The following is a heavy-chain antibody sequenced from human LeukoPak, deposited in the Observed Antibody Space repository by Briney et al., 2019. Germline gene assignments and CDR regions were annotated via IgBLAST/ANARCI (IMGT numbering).Heavy chain of an antibody. J-gene: IGHJ4*02. CDR2: MYYSGST. D-gene: IGHD4-17*01. Sequence: SETLSLTCTVSGGSISSSSYYWGWIRQPPGKGLEWIGSMYYSGSTYYTPSLKSRVTISVNTSKNQFSLRLSSVTAADTAVYYCARVYGDGAFDYWGQGTVVTVSS. V-gene: IGHV4-39*07. CDR3: ARVYGDGAFDY. CDR1: GGSISSSSYY.